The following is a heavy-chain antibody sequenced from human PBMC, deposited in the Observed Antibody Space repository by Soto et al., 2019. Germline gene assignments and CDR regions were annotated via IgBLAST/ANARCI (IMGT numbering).Heavy chain of an antibody. CDR2: IWYDGSNK. D-gene: IGHD6-6*01. J-gene: IGHJ4*02. V-gene: IGHV3-33*01. CDR1: GFTFSSYG. Sequence: GGSLRLSCAASGFTFSSYGMHWVRQAPGKGLEWVAVIWYDGSNKYYADSVKGRFTISRDNSKNTLYLQMNSLRAEDTAVYYCARGNPGSSAYYFDYWGQGTLVTVSS. CDR3: ARGNPGSSAYYFDY.